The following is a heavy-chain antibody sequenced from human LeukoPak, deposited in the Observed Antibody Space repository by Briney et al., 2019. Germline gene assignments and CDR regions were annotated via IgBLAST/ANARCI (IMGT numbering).Heavy chain of an antibody. Sequence: GGSLRLSCAASGFTFSSYAMSWVRQAPGKGLEWVSAISGSGGSTYYADSVKGRFTISRDNSKNTLYLQMNSLRAEDTAVYYCAKVRRIVVVVAADYWGQGTLVTVSS. CDR2: ISGSGGST. J-gene: IGHJ4*02. V-gene: IGHV3-23*01. CDR3: AKVRRIVVVVAADY. D-gene: IGHD2-15*01. CDR1: GFTFSSYA.